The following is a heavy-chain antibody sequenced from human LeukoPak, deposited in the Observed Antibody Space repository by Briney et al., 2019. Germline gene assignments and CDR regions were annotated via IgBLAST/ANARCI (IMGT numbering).Heavy chain of an antibody. CDR1: GFTFSSYA. D-gene: IGHD3-10*01. CDR2: ISSNGGST. Sequence: GGSLRLSCAASGFTFSSYAMHWVRQAPGKGLEYVSAISSNGGSTYYANSVKGRFTISRDNSKNTLYLQMGSLRAEDMAVYYCARALRGVITGYYYYMDVWGKGTTVTDSS. V-gene: IGHV3-64*01. CDR3: ARALRGVITGYYYYMDV. J-gene: IGHJ6*03.